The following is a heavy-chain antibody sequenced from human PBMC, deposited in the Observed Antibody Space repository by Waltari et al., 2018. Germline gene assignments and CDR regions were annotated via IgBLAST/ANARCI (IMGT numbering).Heavy chain of an antibody. V-gene: IGHV4-59*08. J-gene: IGHJ3*02. Sequence: QVRLQESGPALVKSSATLSITCSVSGVPVSRYFWNWIRQPPGKALEWIGYNRHTGQTKHNPSLTSRLTMSVDTSRNEVSLKLTSVSATDTAVYYCARWQSDWRAFESWGHGTTVTVSS. CDR1: GVPVSRYF. D-gene: IGHD2-21*02. CDR3: ARWQSDWRAFES. CDR2: NRHTGQT.